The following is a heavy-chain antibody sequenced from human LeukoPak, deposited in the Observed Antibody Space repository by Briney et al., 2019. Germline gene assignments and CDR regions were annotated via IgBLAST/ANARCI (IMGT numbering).Heavy chain of an antibody. Sequence: SETLSLTCAVYDGSFSGYYWSWIRQPPGKGLEWIGEINHSGSTNYNPSLKSRVTISVDTSKNQFSLKLSSVTAADTAVYYCASGGYSYGYSRWFDPWGQGTLVTVSS. J-gene: IGHJ5*02. CDR1: DGSFSGYY. CDR3: ASGGYSYGYSRWFDP. V-gene: IGHV4-34*01. CDR2: INHSGST. D-gene: IGHD5-18*01.